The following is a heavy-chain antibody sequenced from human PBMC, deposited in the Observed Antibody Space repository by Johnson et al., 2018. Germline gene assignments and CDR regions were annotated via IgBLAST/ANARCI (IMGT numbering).Heavy chain of an antibody. CDR3: VRRERMTTSWFDP. V-gene: IGHV5-51*01. D-gene: IGHD4-11*01. Sequence: MPGKGLEWMGIIYPGDSENRYSPSLQGQATISADKSISTAYLQWSSLKASDSAMYYCVRRERMTTSWFDPWGQGTQVTVSS. J-gene: IGHJ5*02. CDR2: IYPGDSEN.